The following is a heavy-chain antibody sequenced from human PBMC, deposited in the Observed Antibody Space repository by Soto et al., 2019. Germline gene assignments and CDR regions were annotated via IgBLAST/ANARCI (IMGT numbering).Heavy chain of an antibody. CDR2: TGISGRTT. V-gene: IGHV3-23*01. CDR1: GFSVNTYA. CDR3: ATVHNTSRSFNY. J-gene: IGHJ4*02. Sequence: GESLKISCAASGFSVNTYAMSWVRQAPGKGLEWVSTTGISGRTTYYADSVKGRFTVSRDDSQNTLDLQMSSLGAEDTAVYYCATVHNTSRSFNYWGQGTLVTVSS. D-gene: IGHD1-20*01.